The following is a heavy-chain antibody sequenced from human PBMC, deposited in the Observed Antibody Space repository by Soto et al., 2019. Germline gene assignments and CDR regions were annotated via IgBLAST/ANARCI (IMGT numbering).Heavy chain of an antibody. V-gene: IGHV1-69*02. J-gene: IGHJ1*01. D-gene: IGHD2-15*01. Sequence: QVRLVQSGAEVKKPGSSVKVSCKASGGTFSSYTISWVRQAPGQGLEWMGRIIPILGIANHAQKFQGRVTITADKSTSTAYMELSSLRSEDTAVYYCASGKVAATHFQHWGQGTLVTVSS. CDR3: ASGKVAATHFQH. CDR1: GGTFSSYT. CDR2: IIPILGIA.